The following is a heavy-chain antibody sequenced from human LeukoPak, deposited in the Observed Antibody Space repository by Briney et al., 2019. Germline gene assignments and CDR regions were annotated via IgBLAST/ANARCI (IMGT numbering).Heavy chain of an antibody. J-gene: IGHJ3*01. CDR2: IYYSGST. CDR3: AREGRVVPAARL. V-gene: IGHV4-30-4*01. Sequence: SETLSLTCTVSGGSISSGDYYWSWIRQPPGKGLEWIGYIYYSGSTYYNPSLKSRVTISVDTSKNQFSLKLSSVTAADTAVYYCAREGRVVPAARLWGQGTMVTASS. D-gene: IGHD2-2*01. CDR1: GGSISSGDYY.